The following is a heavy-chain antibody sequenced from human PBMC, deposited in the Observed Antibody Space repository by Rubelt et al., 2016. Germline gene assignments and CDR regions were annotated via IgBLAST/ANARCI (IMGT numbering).Heavy chain of an antibody. CDR1: GGTFSGYL. J-gene: IGHJ4*02. CDR3: ARTYYYDSSGPVDY. Sequence: QVQLQQWGAGLLKPSETLSLTCAVYGGTFSGYLWSWIRQPPGKGLEWIGESNVRGSTNYNPSLKSRVTISVDSSKNQFSLNLNFVTAADTAVYYCARTYYYDSSGPVDYWGQGTLVTVSS. V-gene: IGHV4-34*01. D-gene: IGHD3-22*01. CDR2: SNVRGST.